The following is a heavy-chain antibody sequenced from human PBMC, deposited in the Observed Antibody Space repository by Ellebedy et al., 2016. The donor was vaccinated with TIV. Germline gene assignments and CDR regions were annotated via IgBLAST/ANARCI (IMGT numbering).Heavy chain of an antibody. D-gene: IGHD6-13*01. CDR2: IYYSGST. Sequence: SETLSLTXTVSGGSISSYYWSWIRQPPGKGLEWIGYIYYSGSTNYNPSLKSRVTISVDTSKNQFSLKLSSVTAADTAVYYCARGYRGIAAAGTPPYYYYYMDVWGKGTTVTVSS. J-gene: IGHJ6*03. CDR1: GGSISSYY. CDR3: ARGYRGIAAAGTPPYYYYYMDV. V-gene: IGHV4-59*08.